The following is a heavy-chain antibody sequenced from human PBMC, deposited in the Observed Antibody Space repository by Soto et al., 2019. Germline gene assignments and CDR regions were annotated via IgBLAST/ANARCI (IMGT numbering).Heavy chain of an antibody. CDR1: GFTFSSYA. D-gene: IGHD3-3*01. Sequence: QVQLVESGGGVVQPGRSLRLSCAASGFTFSSYAMHWVRQAPGKGLEWVAVISYDGSNKYYADSVKGRFTISRDNSKNTMYLQMNSLRAEDTAVYYCASYVLERLWLPHFDYWGQGTLVTVSS. CDR2: ISYDGSNK. CDR3: ASYVLERLWLPHFDY. J-gene: IGHJ4*02. V-gene: IGHV3-30-3*01.